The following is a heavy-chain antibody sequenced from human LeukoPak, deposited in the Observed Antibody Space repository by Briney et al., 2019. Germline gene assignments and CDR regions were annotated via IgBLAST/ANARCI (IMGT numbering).Heavy chain of an antibody. Sequence: KTGGSLRLSCAASGFSFSSYVINWVRQAPGKGLEWVSSISSSSNYIYYADSVKGRFTISGDNAKSSLFLQMNSLRAEDTAIYYCAREGAVTTTLPIDYWGQGTLVTVSS. J-gene: IGHJ4*02. D-gene: IGHD4-17*01. CDR3: AREGAVTTTLPIDY. V-gene: IGHV3-21*01. CDR2: ISSSSNYI. CDR1: GFSFSSYV.